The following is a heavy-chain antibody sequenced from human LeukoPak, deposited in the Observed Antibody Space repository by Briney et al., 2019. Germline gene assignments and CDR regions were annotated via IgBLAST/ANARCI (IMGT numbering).Heavy chain of an antibody. CDR3: AKDISGYYSWDY. J-gene: IGHJ4*02. D-gene: IGHD5-12*01. Sequence: GGSLRLSCAAPGFAFSSYGMHWVRQAPGKGLEWVAVISYDGSSKYYADSVKGRFTTSRDNSKNTVYLQMNSLRAEDTAVYYCAKDISGYYSWDYWGQGTLVTVSS. CDR2: ISYDGSSK. V-gene: IGHV3-30*18. CDR1: GFAFSSYG.